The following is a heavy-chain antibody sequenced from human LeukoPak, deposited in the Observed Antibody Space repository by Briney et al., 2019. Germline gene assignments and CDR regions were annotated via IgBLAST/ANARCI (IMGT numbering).Heavy chain of an antibody. CDR3: ARVRRDIVATIPPYFDY. Sequence: SETLSLTCTVSGGSVSSNTYYWGWIRQPPGKGLEWIGTIYYSVNTYYNPSLKSRVTISVDTSRNQFSLKLSSVTAADTAVYYCARVRRDIVATIPPYFDYWGQGTLVTVSS. CDR2: IYYSVNT. CDR1: GGSVSSNTYY. V-gene: IGHV4-39*07. J-gene: IGHJ4*02. D-gene: IGHD5-12*01.